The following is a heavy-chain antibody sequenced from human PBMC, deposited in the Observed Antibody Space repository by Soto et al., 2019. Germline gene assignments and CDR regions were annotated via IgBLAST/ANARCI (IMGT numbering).Heavy chain of an antibody. D-gene: IGHD6-19*01. CDR1: GGTFSSYA. V-gene: IGHV1-69*12. CDR3: ARDQPAVAKIVLNAFDI. CDR2: IIPIFGTA. J-gene: IGHJ3*02. Sequence: QVQLVQSGAEVTKPGSSVKVSCKASGGTFSSYAISWVRQAPGQGLEWMGGIIPIFGTANYAQKPQGRVTITADDSTSTAYMELSSLRSEDTAVYYCARDQPAVAKIVLNAFDIWGQGTMVTVSS.